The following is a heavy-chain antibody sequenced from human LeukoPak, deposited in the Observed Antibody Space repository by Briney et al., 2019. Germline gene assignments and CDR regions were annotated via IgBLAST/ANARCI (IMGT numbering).Heavy chain of an antibody. CDR2: IYYSGST. D-gene: IGHD5-18*01. Sequence: SETLSLTCTVSGGSISSSSYYWGWVRQPPGKGLEWIGSIYYSGSTYYNPSLKSRVTISVDTSKNQFSLKLSSVTAADTAVYYCARHPGYSYAYVDYWGQGTLVTVSS. J-gene: IGHJ4*02. CDR1: GGSISSSSYY. CDR3: ARHPGYSYAYVDY. V-gene: IGHV4-39*07.